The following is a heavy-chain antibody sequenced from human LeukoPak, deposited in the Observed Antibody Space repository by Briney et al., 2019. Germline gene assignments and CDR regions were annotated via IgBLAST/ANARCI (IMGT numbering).Heavy chain of an antibody. V-gene: IGHV3-64*01. D-gene: IGHD3-22*01. Sequence: GGSLRLSCAASGFNFSSYAMHWVRQAPGKGLEYVSGICSNGGSTYYANSVKDRFTISRYNSKNTLYLQMGSLRAEDMAVCYCARLTNYYYDSSGYYYSPSYYFDYWGQGTLVTVSS. J-gene: IGHJ4*02. CDR2: ICSNGGST. CDR3: ARLTNYYYDSSGYYYSPSYYFDY. CDR1: GFNFSSYA.